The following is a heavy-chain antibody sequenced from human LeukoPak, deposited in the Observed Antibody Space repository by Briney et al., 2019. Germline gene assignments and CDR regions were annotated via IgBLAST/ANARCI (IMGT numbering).Heavy chain of an antibody. CDR2: INHSGST. CDR3: ARDSRYYYDSSGYDSDYDI. CDR1: GGSFSGYY. Sequence: SETLSLTCAVYGGSFSGYYWSWIRQPPGKGLEWIGEINHSGSTNYNPSLKSRVTISVDTSKNQFSLKLSSVTAADTAVYYCARDSRYYYDSSGYDSDYDIWGQGTMVTVSS. V-gene: IGHV4-34*01. D-gene: IGHD3-22*01. J-gene: IGHJ3*02.